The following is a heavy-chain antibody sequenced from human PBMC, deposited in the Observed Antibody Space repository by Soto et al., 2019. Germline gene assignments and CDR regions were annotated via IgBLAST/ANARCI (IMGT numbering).Heavy chain of an antibody. CDR2: IYSDGST. CDR3: ARDCSSTSCYTPHYGMDV. D-gene: IGHD2-2*01. V-gene: IGHV3-53*01. Sequence: EVQLVESGGGSIQPGGSLRLSCAASGFSVSGNYMSWVRQAPGKGLEWVSVIYSDGSTYYADSVKGRFTISRDISKNTLYLQMNSLRAEDTAVYYCARDCSSTSCYTPHYGMDVWGQGTTVTVSS. J-gene: IGHJ6*02. CDR1: GFSVSGNY.